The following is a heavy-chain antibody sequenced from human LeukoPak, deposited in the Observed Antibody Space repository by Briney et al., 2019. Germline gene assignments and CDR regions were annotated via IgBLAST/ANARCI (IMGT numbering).Heavy chain of an antibody. CDR2: INPNSGGT. J-gene: IGHJ4*02. Sequence: ASVKVSCKASGYTFTGYYMHWVRQAPGQGLEWMGWINPNSGGTNYAQKFQGWDTMTRDTSISTAYMELSRLRSDDTAVYYCASGYCSGGSCYRFDYWGQGTLVTVSS. D-gene: IGHD2-15*01. V-gene: IGHV1-2*04. CDR1: GYTFTGYY. CDR3: ASGYCSGGSCYRFDY.